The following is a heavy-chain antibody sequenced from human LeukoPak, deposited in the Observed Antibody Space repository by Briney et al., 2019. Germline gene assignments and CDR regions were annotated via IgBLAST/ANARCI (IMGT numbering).Heavy chain of an antibody. V-gene: IGHV4-59*08. CDR2: IYYSGST. D-gene: IGHD3-16*01. Sequence: SETLSLTCTVSGGSISSYYWSWIRQPPGKGLEWIGYIYYSGSTNYNPSLKSRVTISVDTSKNQFSLKLSSVTAADTAVYYCARRLGDYWGQGTLVTVSS. J-gene: IGHJ4*02. CDR3: ARRLGDY. CDR1: GGSISSYY.